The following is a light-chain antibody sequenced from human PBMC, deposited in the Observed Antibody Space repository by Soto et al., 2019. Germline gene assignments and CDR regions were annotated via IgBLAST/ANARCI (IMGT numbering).Light chain of an antibody. J-gene: IGKJ1*01. CDR3: QQRYSTPWT. CDR1: QSISSY. V-gene: IGKV1-39*01. Sequence: DIQMTQSPSSLSASVGDRVTITCRASQSISSYLNWYQQKPGKAPKLLIYAASSLQSGXXSRFSGSGSGTDFTLTISSLQPEDFATHYCQQRYSTPWTVGQGTKVDSK. CDR2: AAS.